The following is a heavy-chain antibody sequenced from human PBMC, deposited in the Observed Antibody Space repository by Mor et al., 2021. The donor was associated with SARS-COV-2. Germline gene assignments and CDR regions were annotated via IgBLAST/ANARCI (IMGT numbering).Heavy chain of an antibody. J-gene: IGHJ4*02. Sequence: KGLEWVAYISSRGSSTFYADSVKGRFSVSRDNAESSLHLQMSSLRDDDTAIYYCARGGSCSSSTCYPNSVFDYWGQGSL. CDR2: ISSRGSST. V-gene: IGHV3-48*03. CDR3: ARGGSCSSSTCYPNSVFDY. D-gene: IGHD2-2*01.